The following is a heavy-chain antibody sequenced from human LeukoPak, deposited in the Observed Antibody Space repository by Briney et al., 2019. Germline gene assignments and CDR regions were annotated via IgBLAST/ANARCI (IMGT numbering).Heavy chain of an antibody. J-gene: IGHJ4*02. CDR3: AREGTYGSSSPPGY. Sequence: GGSLRLSCAASGFTFSKYWMSWVRQAPGKGLEWVANIIHDGSETYCVDSVKGRFTISRDNAKNSLFLQMISLRAEDTAVYYCAREGTYGSSSPPGYWGQGTLVTVSS. V-gene: IGHV3-7*01. D-gene: IGHD6-6*01. CDR1: GFTFSKYW. CDR2: IIHDGSET.